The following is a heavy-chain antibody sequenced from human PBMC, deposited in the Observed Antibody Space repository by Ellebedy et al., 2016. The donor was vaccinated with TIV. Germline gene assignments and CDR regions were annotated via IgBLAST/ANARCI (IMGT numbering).Heavy chain of an antibody. CDR2: LYFSGST. CDR1: SGSISSYSYY. J-gene: IGHJ3*02. V-gene: IGHV4-39*01. Sequence: SETLSLTXTVSSGSISSYSYYWGWIRQPPGKGLEWIGRLYFSGSTYYNPTLKSRLSISGDTSKNQFSLKLRSVTAADTAMYYCAGKWGAFDAFEIWGQGTMVTVSS. CDR3: AGKWGAFDAFEI. D-gene: IGHD1-26*01.